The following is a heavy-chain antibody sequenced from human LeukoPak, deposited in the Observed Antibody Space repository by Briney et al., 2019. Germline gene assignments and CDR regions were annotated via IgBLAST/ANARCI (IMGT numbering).Heavy chain of an antibody. CDR1: GGSFSGYY. D-gene: IGHD6-19*01. CDR3: ARGRSGWYRHWFDP. J-gene: IGHJ5*02. CDR2: INHSGST. Sequence: SETLSLTCAVYGGSFSGYYWSWIRQPPGKGLEWIGEINHSGSTNYNPSLKSRVTISVDTSKNQFSLKLSSVTAADTAVYYCARGRSGWYRHWFDPWGQGTLVTVSS. V-gene: IGHV4-34*01.